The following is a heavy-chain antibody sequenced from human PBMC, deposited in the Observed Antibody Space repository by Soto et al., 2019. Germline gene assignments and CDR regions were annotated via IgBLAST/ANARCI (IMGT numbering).Heavy chain of an antibody. D-gene: IGHD3-3*01. V-gene: IGHV4-39*01. J-gene: IGHJ4*02. CDR2: IYYSGST. Sequence: SETLSLTCTVSGGSISSSSYYWGWIRQPPGKGLEWIGSIYYSGSTYYNPSLKSRVTISVDTSKNQFSLKLSSVTAADTAVYYCARFVDTDDLFAYWGQGTPVPVSS. CDR3: ARFVDTDDLFAY. CDR1: GGSISSSSYY.